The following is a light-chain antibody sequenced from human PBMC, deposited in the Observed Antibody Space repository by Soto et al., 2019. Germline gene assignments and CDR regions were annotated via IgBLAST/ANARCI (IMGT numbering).Light chain of an antibody. CDR1: QTISSW. V-gene: IGKV1-5*03. Sequence: DIQMTQSPSTLSGSVGDRVTITSRASQTISSWLAWYQQKPGKAPKLLIYKASSLESGVPSRFSGSGSGTEFTLTISSLQPDDFGTYYCQEYNSYWTFGQGTKVDIK. J-gene: IGKJ1*01. CDR3: QEYNSYWT. CDR2: KAS.